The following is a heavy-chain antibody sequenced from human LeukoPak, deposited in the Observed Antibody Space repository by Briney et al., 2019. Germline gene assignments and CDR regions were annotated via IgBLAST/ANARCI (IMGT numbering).Heavy chain of an antibody. V-gene: IGHV1-69*01. CDR3: ATSWGYYDSSGYYNDY. CDR2: IIPIFGTA. Sequence: GASVKVSCKASGGTFSTYAISWVRQAPGQGLEWMGGIIPIFGTANYAQKFQGRVTITADESTSTAYMELSSLRSEDTAVYYCATSWGYYDSSGYYNDYWGQGTLVTVS. CDR1: GGTFSTYA. J-gene: IGHJ4*02. D-gene: IGHD3-22*01.